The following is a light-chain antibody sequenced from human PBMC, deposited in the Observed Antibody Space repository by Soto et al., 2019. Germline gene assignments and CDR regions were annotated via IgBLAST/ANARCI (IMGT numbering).Light chain of an antibody. CDR2: SAS. Sequence: DIRMTQSPCSLPASVGDTVTITCRASQSISTYLNWYQQKPGKAPKLLIYSASSLQSGVPSRFSGSGSGTDFTLTISSLQPEDFATYYCQQSFNTPWTFGQGTKVEIK. V-gene: IGKV1-39*01. CDR1: QSISTY. CDR3: QQSFNTPWT. J-gene: IGKJ1*01.